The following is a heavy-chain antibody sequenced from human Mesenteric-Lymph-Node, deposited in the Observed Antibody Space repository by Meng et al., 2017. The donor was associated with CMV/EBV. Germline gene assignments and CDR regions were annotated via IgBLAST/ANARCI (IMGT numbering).Heavy chain of an antibody. CDR1: GYTFFGYA. J-gene: IGHJ4*02. CDR3: AVDFDY. Sequence: ASVKVSCQVSGYTFFGYAIHWVRQAPGQRLEWMGWIDADNGATEYSQHFQDRVTITRDTSAGTAYMELSGLTSEDTVVYYCAVDFDYWGQGTLVTVSS. V-gene: IGHV1-3*01. CDR2: IDADNGAT.